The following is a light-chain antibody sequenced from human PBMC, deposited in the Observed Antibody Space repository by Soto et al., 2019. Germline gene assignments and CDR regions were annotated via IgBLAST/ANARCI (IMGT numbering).Light chain of an antibody. CDR3: QQYDTYWT. Sequence: DIQLTQSPSTLSASVGDRVTTTCRASQSISRWLAWYQQKSGKAPKLLIYDVSSLQSGVPSRFSGRGSGTEFTLTISSLQPGDFATYYCQQYDTYWTFGQGTKVENK. CDR2: DVS. CDR1: QSISRW. V-gene: IGKV1-5*01. J-gene: IGKJ1*01.